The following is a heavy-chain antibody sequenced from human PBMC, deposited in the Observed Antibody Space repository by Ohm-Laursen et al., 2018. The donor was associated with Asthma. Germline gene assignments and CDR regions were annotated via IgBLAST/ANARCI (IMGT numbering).Heavy chain of an antibody. CDR2: IYYSGST. D-gene: IGHD2-2*01. Sequence: SETLSLTCTVSGGSISSSSYYWGWIRQPPGKGLEWIGSIYYSGSTYCNPSLKSRVTISVDTSKNQFSLKLSSVTAADTAVYFCARGSVVAPAATPPPLDYGMDVWGQGTTVTVSS. CDR3: ARGSVVAPAATPPPLDYGMDV. V-gene: IGHV4-39*07. J-gene: IGHJ6*02. CDR1: GGSISSSSYY.